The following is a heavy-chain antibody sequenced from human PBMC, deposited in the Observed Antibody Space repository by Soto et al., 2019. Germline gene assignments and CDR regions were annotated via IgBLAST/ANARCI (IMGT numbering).Heavy chain of an antibody. CDR3: ARDDDYPDSGGDY. CDR2: ILNDASGH. D-gene: IGHD4-17*01. J-gene: IGHJ4*02. V-gene: IGHV3-33*01. CDR1: GFTFSRHG. Sequence: QVQLVESGGGVVQPGTSLRLSCAASGFTFSRHGMHWVRQTPGKGLEWLAVILNDASGHWYADSVKGRFTISRDNFENTLYLQMNGLRLEDTAMYYCARDDDYPDSGGDYGGQGTLVTVSS.